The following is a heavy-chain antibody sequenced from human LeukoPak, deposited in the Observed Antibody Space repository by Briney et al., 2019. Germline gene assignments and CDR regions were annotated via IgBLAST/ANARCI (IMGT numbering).Heavy chain of an antibody. J-gene: IGHJ4*02. CDR1: GFTVSSNY. CDR2: IYSGGDT. Sequence: GGSLRLSCAASGFTVSSNYMSWVRQAPGKGLEWVSVIYSGGDTYYADSVKGRFTISRDNSMNTLYLQMNSLRAEDTAVYYCARDRLSSVYLDYGGRGPLATVPS. D-gene: IGHD3-22*01. V-gene: IGHV3-53*01. CDR3: ARDRLSSVYLDY.